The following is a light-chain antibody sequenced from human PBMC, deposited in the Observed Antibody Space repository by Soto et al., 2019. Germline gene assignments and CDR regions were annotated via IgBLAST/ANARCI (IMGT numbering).Light chain of an antibody. V-gene: IGKV3-20*01. CDR1: QSISSNY. J-gene: IGKJ1*01. Sequence: EIVLTQSPGTLSLSPGERATLSCRASQSISSNYLAWYQQKPGQAPRLLIYGASSMATGITDRFSGSGTGIAFTLTISRLEPEDSAIYYCQQYGSWTFGQGTKVEIK. CDR3: QQYGSWT. CDR2: GAS.